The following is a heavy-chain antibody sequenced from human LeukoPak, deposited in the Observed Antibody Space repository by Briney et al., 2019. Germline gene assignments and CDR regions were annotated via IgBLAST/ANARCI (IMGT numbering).Heavy chain of an antibody. V-gene: IGHV1-18*01. CDR3: AREGPGTMVRGVNNWFDP. CDR2: ISAYNGNT. J-gene: IGHJ5*02. CDR1: GGTFSSYA. D-gene: IGHD3-10*01. Sequence: ASVKVSCKASGGTFSSYAISWVRQAPGQGLEWMGWISAYNGNTNYAQKLQGRVTMTTDTSTSTAYMELRSLRSDDTAVYYCAREGPGTMVRGVNNWFDPWGQGTLVTVSS.